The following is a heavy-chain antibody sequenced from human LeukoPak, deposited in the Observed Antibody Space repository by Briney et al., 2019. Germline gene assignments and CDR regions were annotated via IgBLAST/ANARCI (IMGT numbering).Heavy chain of an antibody. CDR3: ARGRIGGQN. V-gene: IGHV4-59*01. Sequence: SETLSLTCTVSGGYISSYYWSWIRQPPGKGLEWIGCIYYSGSTNYNPSLKSRVTISVDTSKNQFSLKLSSVTAADTAVYYCARGRIGGQNWGQGTLVTVSS. D-gene: IGHD2/OR15-2a*01. CDR2: IYYSGST. J-gene: IGHJ4*02. CDR1: GGYISSYY.